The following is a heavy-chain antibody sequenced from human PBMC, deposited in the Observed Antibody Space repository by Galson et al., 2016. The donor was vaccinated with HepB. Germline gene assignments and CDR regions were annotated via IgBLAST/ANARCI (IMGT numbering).Heavy chain of an antibody. CDR1: GFTLSDSG. J-gene: IGHJ4*02. D-gene: IGHD3-3*01. V-gene: IGHV3-73*01. CDR2: IRSKTHGNAT. CDR3: AGQNYDFWSGYYQFDF. Sequence: SLRLSCAASGFTLSDSGLNWLRQASGKGPEWVGRIRSKTHGNATEYAASLKGRFTISRDDSKNMAFLQMKNLKTEDTAVYYCAGQNYDFWSGYYQFDFWGQGIVVTVSS.